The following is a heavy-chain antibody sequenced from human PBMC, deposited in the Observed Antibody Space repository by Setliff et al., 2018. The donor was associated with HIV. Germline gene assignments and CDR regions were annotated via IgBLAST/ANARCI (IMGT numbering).Heavy chain of an antibody. V-gene: IGHV4-34*01. D-gene: IGHD2-2*01. Sequence: PSETLSLTCAVYGGSFINYYWSWIRQSPGKGLEWIGEITHSGSTNYNPSPKSRVTISVDTSKNQFSLKLTSVTAADTAVYYCARGPVVVIPAPRWRWFDPWGRGTLVTVS. CDR3: ARGPVVVIPAPRWRWFDP. CDR2: ITHSGST. J-gene: IGHJ5*02. CDR1: GGSFINYY.